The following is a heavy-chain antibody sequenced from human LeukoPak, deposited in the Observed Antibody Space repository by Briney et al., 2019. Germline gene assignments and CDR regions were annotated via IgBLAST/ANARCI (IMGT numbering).Heavy chain of an antibody. CDR3: ARHRGLTYYFDY. Sequence: ASVKVSCKHSGHTFRSYYIHWVRQAPGQGLEWMGWINPNSGVTKYAQKFQGRVTMPRDTSINTAYMELSRLKSDDTAAYYCARHRGLTYYFDYWGQGTLVTVSS. V-gene: IGHV1-2*02. J-gene: IGHJ4*02. D-gene: IGHD3-10*01. CDR2: INPNSGVT. CDR1: GHTFRSYY.